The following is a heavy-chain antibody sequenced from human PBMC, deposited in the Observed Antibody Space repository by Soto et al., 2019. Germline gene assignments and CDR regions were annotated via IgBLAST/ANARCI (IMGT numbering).Heavy chain of an antibody. V-gene: IGHV4-61*01. D-gene: IGHD6-13*01. CDR2: IYYSGST. Sequence: SETLSLTCAVSGGSVSTTSYYWSWVRQPPGKGLEWIGYIYYSGSTNYNPSLKSRLTISVDTSKNQFSLSLSSVTAADTAVYYCARDQYSSTWPRLDAFDIWGQGTMVT. CDR3: ARDQYSSTWPRLDAFDI. CDR1: GGSVSTTSYY. J-gene: IGHJ3*02.